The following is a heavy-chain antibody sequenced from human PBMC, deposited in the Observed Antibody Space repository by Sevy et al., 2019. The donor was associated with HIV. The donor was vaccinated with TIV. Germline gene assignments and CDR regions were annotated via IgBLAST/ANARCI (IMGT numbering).Heavy chain of an antibody. CDR3: ATEENRALRSIPLDS. CDR1: GFTFSHHN. J-gene: IGHJ4*02. CDR2: ISKSGSTT. Sequence: GGSLRLSCAASGFTFSHHNMNWVRQAPGKGLEWISYISKSGSTTYFAYSVRGRFTISRDNAKNSLFLEMQSLTDEDTAMYYCATEENRALRSIPLDSWGRGIQVTVSS. D-gene: IGHD2-15*01. V-gene: IGHV3-48*02.